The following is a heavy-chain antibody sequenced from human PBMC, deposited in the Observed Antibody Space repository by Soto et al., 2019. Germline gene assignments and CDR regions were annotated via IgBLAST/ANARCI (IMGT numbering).Heavy chain of an antibody. CDR2: IYHSGNI. Sequence: PSETLSLTCAVSGDSISSGGYSWSWIRQPPGKGLEWIGYIYHSGNIYYNPSLRSRVTISVDRSKNQFSLKLSSVTAADTAVYYCARTYNWFDLWGHGTAVTVSS. V-gene: IGHV4-30-2*01. J-gene: IGHJ5*02. CDR1: GDSISSGGYS. CDR3: ARTYNWFDL.